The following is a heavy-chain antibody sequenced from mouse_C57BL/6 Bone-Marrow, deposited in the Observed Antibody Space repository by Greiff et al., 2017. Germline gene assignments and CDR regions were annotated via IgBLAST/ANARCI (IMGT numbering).Heavy chain of an antibody. D-gene: IGHD2-5*01. J-gene: IGHJ3*01. Sequence: EVQLQQSGPELVKPGASVKMSCKASGYTFTDYNMHWVKQSHGKSLEWIGYINPNNGGTSYNQKFKGKATLTVNKSSSTAYMELRSLTSEDSAVYYCARSKGAYYSNSWFAYWGQGTLVTVSA. CDR2: INPNNGGT. CDR1: GYTFTDYN. CDR3: ARSKGAYYSNSWFAY. V-gene: IGHV1-22*01.